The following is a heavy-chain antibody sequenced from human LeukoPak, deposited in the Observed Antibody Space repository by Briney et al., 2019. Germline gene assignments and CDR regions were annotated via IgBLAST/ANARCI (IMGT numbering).Heavy chain of an antibody. CDR1: GFTFSSYW. CDR2: INGDGSSI. D-gene: IGHD6-19*01. V-gene: IGHV3-74*01. Sequence: GGSLRLSCAASGFTFSSYWMHWVRQAPGKGLVWVSRINGDGSSITHADSVKGRFTISRDNAKNTLYLQMNSLRAEDTAVYYCVRAGRMAYSSAAPGIAVAVYGPDYWGQGTLVTVSS. J-gene: IGHJ4*02. CDR3: VRAGRMAYSSAAPGIAVAVYGPDY.